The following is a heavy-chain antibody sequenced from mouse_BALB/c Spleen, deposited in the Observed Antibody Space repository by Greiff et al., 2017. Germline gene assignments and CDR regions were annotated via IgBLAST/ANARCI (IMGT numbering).Heavy chain of an antibody. D-gene: IGHD1-1*01. J-gene: IGHJ1*01. Sequence: EVKVVESGAGLVQPGGSMKISCVASGFTFSNYWMNWVRQSPEKGLEWVAEIRLKSNNYATHYAESVKGRFTISRDDSKSSVYLQMNNLRAEDTGIYYCTRNDGSSYWYFDVWGAGTTVTVSS. CDR3: TRNDGSSYWYFDV. CDR2: IRLKSNNYAT. CDR1: GFTFSNYW. V-gene: IGHV6-6*02.